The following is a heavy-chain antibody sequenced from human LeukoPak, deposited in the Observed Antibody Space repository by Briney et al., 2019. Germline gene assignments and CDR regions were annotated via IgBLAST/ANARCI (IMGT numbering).Heavy chain of an antibody. J-gene: IGHJ5*02. CDR1: GFTFSSYS. CDR3: ARDRYSSGYFGSDL. D-gene: IGHD6-19*01. Sequence: GGSLRLSCAASGFTFSSYSMNWVRQAPGGGLEWLSSITSSGSFTYYAPSVKGRFTISRDNGQNSAYLQMNSLRVEDTAVYFCARDRYSSGYFGSDLWGQGTQVTVSS. CDR2: ITSSGSFT. V-gene: IGHV3-21*06.